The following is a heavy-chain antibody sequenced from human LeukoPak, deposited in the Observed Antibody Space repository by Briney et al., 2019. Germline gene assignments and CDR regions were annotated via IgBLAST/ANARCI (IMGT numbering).Heavy chain of an antibody. CDR1: GGSISSSSYY. V-gene: IGHV4-39*07. D-gene: IGHD3-3*01. CDR3: ARVLAEYYDLWSEAPRFDP. CDR2: IYYSGST. Sequence: SETLSLTCTVSGGSISSSSYYWGWIRQPPGKGLEWIGSIYYSGSTYYNPSLKSRVTISVDTSKNQFSLKLSSVTAADTAVYYCARVLAEYYDLWSEAPRFDPWGQGTLVTVSS. J-gene: IGHJ5*02.